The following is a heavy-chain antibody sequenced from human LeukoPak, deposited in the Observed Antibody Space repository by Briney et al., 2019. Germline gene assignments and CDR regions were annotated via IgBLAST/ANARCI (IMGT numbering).Heavy chain of an antibody. D-gene: IGHD4-17*01. V-gene: IGHV3-23*01. Sequence: GGYLRLYCVASGFTFRSYAMTWVRQAPGKGLEWVSAISGGGDSMYYIDSVKGRFTISRDNSKNTLYLQMNSLRAEDTAVYYCVKDRFGDFSFDSWGQGTLVTVSS. CDR1: GFTFRSYA. J-gene: IGHJ4*02. CDR2: ISGGGDSM. CDR3: VKDRFGDFSFDS.